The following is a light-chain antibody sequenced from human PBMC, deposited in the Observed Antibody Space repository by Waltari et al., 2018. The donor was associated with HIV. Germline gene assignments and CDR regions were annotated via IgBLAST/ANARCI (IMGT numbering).Light chain of an antibody. V-gene: IGLV2-14*03. CDR3: SSYTSSTTYV. Sequence: QSALTQPASVSGSPGQSITISCTGTSNDVGSDNYVSWHQQHPGEAPKLIIHDVSDRPSGISNRFSGSKSGNTASLTISGLQTEDEADYYCSSYTSSTTYVFGTGTRVTVL. CDR2: DVS. J-gene: IGLJ1*01. CDR1: SNDVGSDNY.